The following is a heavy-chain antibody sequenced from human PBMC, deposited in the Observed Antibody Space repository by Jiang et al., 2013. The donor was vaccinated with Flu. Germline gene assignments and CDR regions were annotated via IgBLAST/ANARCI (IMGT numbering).Heavy chain of an antibody. J-gene: IGHJ5*02. Sequence: GGSLRLSCAASGFTFSDYYMSWIRQAPGKGLEWVSYISSSGSTIYYADSVKGRFTISRDNAKNSLYLQMNSLRAEDTAVYYCARAPRGYSYGYENNWFDPWGQGTLVTVSS. V-gene: IGHV3-11*04. CDR2: ISSSGSTI. CDR1: GFTFSDYY. D-gene: IGHD5-18*01. CDR3: ARAPRGYSYGYENNWFDP.